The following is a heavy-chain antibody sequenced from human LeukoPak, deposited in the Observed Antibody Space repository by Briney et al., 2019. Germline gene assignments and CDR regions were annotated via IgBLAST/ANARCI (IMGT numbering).Heavy chain of an antibody. D-gene: IGHD6-19*01. CDR1: GFTFDDYA. CDR3: ARVYAEAVAGLDY. CDR2: ISYDGSNK. J-gene: IGHJ4*02. Sequence: GGSLRLSCAASGFTFDDYAMHWVRQAPGKGLEWVAVISYDGSNKYYADSVKGRFTISRDNSKNTLYLQMNSLRAEDTAVYYCARVYAEAVAGLDYWGQGTLVTVSS. V-gene: IGHV3-30*04.